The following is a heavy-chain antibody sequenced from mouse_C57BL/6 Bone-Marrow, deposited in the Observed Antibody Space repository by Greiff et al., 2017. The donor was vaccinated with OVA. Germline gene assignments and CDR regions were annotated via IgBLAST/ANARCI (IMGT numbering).Heavy chain of an antibody. CDR1: GYTFTSYW. V-gene: IGHV1-69*01. J-gene: IGHJ4*01. D-gene: IGHD3-2*02. CDR2: IDPSDSYT. Sequence: VQLQQPGAELVMPGASVKLSCKASGYTFTSYWMHWVKQRPGQGLEWIGEIDPSDSYTNYNQKFKGKSTLTVDKSSSTAYMQLSSLTSEDSAVYYCARRGGQLRRLSYAMDYWGQGTSVTVSS. CDR3: ARRGGQLRRLSYAMDY.